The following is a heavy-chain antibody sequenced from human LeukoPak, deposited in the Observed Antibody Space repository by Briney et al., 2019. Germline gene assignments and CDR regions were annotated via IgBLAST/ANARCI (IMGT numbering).Heavy chain of an antibody. J-gene: IGHJ4*02. D-gene: IGHD2-15*01. CDR1: GFTFSSYS. CDR2: IRQDESEK. V-gene: IGHV3-7*01. CDR3: ARRYCSGGSCYPIVDY. Sequence: GGSLRLSCAASGFTFSSYSMNWVRQAPGKGLEWVADIRQDESEKSYVDSVKGRFIISRDNAKNPLYLQMNSLRVEDTAAYYCARRYCSGGSCYPIVDYWGQGTLVTVSS.